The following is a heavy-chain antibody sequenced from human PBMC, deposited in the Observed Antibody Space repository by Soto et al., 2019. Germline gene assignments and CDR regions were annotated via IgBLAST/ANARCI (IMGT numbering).Heavy chain of an antibody. D-gene: IGHD3-16*02. J-gene: IGHJ4*02. CDR2: TYYRSKWDN. Sequence: SQTLSLPGAVSGDCVSSTSAVWNWIRQSPSRGLEWLGRTYYRSKWDNDYAVSVKSRITISPATSKNQFSLQLNSVTPEDTAVYYCARDVILGGLSPGDYFDFWGQGTLVTVSS. CDR1: GDCVSSTSAV. V-gene: IGHV6-1*01. CDR3: ARDVILGGLSPGDYFDF.